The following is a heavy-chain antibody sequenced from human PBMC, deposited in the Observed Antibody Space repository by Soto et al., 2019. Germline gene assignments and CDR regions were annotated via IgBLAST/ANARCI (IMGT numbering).Heavy chain of an antibody. CDR2: IYYSGST. CDR1: GGSISSSSYY. J-gene: IGHJ6*02. V-gene: IGHV4-39*01. CDR3: ARRKRDIVVVPAAIPPYYGMDA. Sequence: SETLSLTCTVSGGSISSSSYYWGWIRQPPGKGLEWIGSIYYSGSTYYNPSLKSRVTISVDTSKNQFSLKLSSVTAADTAVYYCARRKRDIVVVPAAIPPYYGMDAWGQGTTVTVSS. D-gene: IGHD2-2*01.